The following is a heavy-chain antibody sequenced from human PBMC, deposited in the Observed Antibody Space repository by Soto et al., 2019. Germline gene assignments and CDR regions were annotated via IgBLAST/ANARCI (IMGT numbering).Heavy chain of an antibody. CDR1: GFTFSSYA. CDR3: ARGIALWSGYYTNNWFDP. V-gene: IGHV3-30-3*01. J-gene: IGHJ5*02. D-gene: IGHD3-3*01. CDR2: ISYDGSNK. Sequence: GGSLRLSCAASGFTFSSYAMHWVRQAPGKGLEWVAVISYDGSNKYYADSVKGRFTISRDNSKNTLYLQMNSLRAEDTAVYYCARGIALWSGYYTNNWFDPWGQGTLVTVSS.